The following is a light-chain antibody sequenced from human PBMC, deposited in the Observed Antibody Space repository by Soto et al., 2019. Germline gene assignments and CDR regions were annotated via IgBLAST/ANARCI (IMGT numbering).Light chain of an antibody. CDR2: DAS. CDR1: QSVSSY. J-gene: IGKJ5*01. Sequence: EIVLTQSPATLSLSPGERATLSCRASQSVSSYLAWYQQKPGQAPRLLIYDASNRATGIPARFSGSGSETDFTLTITSLEPEDFAVYYCQQPSNWPRITFGQGTRLEIK. V-gene: IGKV3-11*01. CDR3: QQPSNWPRIT.